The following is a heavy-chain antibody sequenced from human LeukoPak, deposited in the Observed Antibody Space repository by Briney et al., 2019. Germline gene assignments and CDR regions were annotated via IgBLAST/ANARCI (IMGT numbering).Heavy chain of an antibody. CDR3: ARTAPLTLIAAAGTGVGWFDP. Sequence: GESLKISCKGSGCRFTSYWIGWVRQVPGKGLEWMGLIYPGNSDTKYSPSFQGQVTISADKSISTAYLQWSSLKASDTAMYYCARTAPLTLIAAAGTGVGWFDPWGQGTLVTVSS. J-gene: IGHJ5*02. D-gene: IGHD6-13*01. CDR1: GCRFTSYW. CDR2: IYPGNSDT. V-gene: IGHV5-51*01.